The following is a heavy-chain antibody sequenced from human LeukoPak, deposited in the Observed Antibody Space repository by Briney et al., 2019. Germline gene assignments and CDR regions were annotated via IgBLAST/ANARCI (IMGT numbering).Heavy chain of an antibody. V-gene: IGHV3-7*01. CDR3: ASSRIAVAAPFDY. D-gene: IGHD6-19*01. Sequence: GGSLRLSCAASGFTFSNYWMSWVRQAPGKGLEWVANINQDGSEKYYADSVKGRFTISRDNSKNTLYLQMNSLRAEDTAVYYCASSRIAVAAPFDYWGQGTLVTVSS. J-gene: IGHJ4*02. CDR1: GFTFSNYW. CDR2: INQDGSEK.